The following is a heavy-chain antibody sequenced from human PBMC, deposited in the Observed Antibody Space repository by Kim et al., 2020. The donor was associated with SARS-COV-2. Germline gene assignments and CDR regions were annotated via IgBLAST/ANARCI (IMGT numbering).Heavy chain of an antibody. V-gene: IGHV3-33*01. CDR1: GFTFSNHG. Sequence: GGSLRLSCAASGFTFSNHGMHWVRQAPGKGLEWVAVIWYDGSKKYYTDSVKGRFTISRDNSKNTLYLQMNSLRAEDTAVYYCARYSDNCWKSWGQGSLVTVSS. D-gene: IGHD1-1*01. CDR3: ARYSDNCWKS. J-gene: IGHJ5*02. CDR2: IWYDGSKK.